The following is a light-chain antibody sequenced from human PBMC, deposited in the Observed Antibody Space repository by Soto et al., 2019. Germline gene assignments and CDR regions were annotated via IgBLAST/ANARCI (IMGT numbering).Light chain of an antibody. CDR2: KAS. V-gene: IGKV1-5*03. J-gene: IGKJ4*01. Sequence: DIPMTQSPSTLSASVGDRVTITCRASQSISSWLAWYQQKPGKAPKLLIYKASSLESGVPSRFSGSGSGTEFALTISSLQPDDLALYYCQQYKSFSLTFGGGTKVEIK. CDR3: QQYKSFSLT. CDR1: QSISSW.